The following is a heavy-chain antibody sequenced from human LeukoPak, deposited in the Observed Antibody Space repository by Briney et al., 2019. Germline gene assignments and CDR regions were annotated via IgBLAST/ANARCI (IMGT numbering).Heavy chain of an antibody. J-gene: IGHJ3*02. CDR2: ITSSSSYI. D-gene: IGHD2-21*02. V-gene: IGHV3-21*06. CDR1: GFTFSNYN. CDR3: ARQSGGGDVVDAFDI. Sequence: GGSLRLSCAASGFTFSNYNMNWVRQAPGKGLEWVSSITSSSSYIYYADSVKGRFTISRDNAKNSLYLQMDSLRVEDTAVYYCARQSGGGDVVDAFDIWGQGTMVTVSS.